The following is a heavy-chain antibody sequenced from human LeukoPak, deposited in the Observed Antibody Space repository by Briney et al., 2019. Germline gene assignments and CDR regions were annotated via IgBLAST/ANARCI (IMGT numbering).Heavy chain of an antibody. J-gene: IGHJ5*02. D-gene: IGHD2-15*01. CDR3: AREMGSGSLSDWFDP. CDR2: IYYSGST. CDR1: GGSISSYY. Sequence: SETLSLTCTVSGGSISSYYWSWIRQPAGKGLEWIGYIYYSGSTYYNPSLKSRVTMSVDTSKNQFSLKLSSVTAADTAVYCCAREMGSGSLSDWFDPWGQGTLVTVSS. V-gene: IGHV4-59*06.